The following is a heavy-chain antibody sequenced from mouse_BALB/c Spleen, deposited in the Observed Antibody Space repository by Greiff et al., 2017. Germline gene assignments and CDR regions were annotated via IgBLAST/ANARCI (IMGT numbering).Heavy chain of an antibody. CDR2: IDPANGNT. V-gene: IGHV14-3*02. Sequence: EVKLVESGAELVKPGASVKLSCTASGFNITDTYMHWVKQRPEQGLEWIGRIDPANGNTKYDPKFQGKATITADTSSNTAYLQLSSLTSEDTAVYYGARSRDGMYYFDYWGQGTTLTVSS. CDR1: GFNITDTY. CDR3: ARSRDGMYYFDY. J-gene: IGHJ2*01. D-gene: IGHD2-1*01.